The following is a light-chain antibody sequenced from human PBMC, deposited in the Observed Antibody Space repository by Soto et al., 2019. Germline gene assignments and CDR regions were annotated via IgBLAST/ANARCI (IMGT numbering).Light chain of an antibody. V-gene: IGKV1-5*03. Sequence: DIQMTQSPSTLPASVGDRVTITCRPNQSISTWLAWYQQKPGKDPTLLSYKASRIETGVPSRFSGSGSGTKFTLTTSFLQPDDFATYYGQQYKRYSPLTCGGGTKVEIK. CDR1: QSISTW. CDR3: QQYKRYSPLT. J-gene: IGKJ4*01. CDR2: KAS.